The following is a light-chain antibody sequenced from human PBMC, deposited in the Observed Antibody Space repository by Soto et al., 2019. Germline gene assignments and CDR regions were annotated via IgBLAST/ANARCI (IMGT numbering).Light chain of an antibody. Sequence: AIQMTQSPSSLSASVGDRVIITCRASQGIRNDLGWYQQKPGKAPKLLIYSASSLQSGVPSRFSGSGSGTDFTLTISSLQTEDFATYYCLQEYNYPRTFGQGTKVDIK. CDR1: QGIRND. CDR3: LQEYNYPRT. CDR2: SAS. V-gene: IGKV1-6*01. J-gene: IGKJ1*01.